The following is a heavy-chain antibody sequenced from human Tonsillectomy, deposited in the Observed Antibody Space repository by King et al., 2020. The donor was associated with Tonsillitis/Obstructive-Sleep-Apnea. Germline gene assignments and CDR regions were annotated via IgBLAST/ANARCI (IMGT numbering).Heavy chain of an antibody. V-gene: IGHV3-30*04. D-gene: IGHD5-18*01. CDR1: RFTFSTYA. CDR3: ARDPIRGYHWFNYYYMDV. CDR2: ISYDGSNK. Sequence: VQLVESGGGVVQPGRSLRLSCAASRFTFSTYAMHWVRQAPAKGLEWVAVISYDGSNKYYADSVKGRFTISRDNSKNTLYLQLNSLRADDTAMYYCARDPIRGYHWFNYYYMDVWGKGTTVAVSS. J-gene: IGHJ6*03.